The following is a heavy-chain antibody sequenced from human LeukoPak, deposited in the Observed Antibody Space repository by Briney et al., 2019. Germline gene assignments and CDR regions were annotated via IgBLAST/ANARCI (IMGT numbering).Heavy chain of an antibody. D-gene: IGHD3-10*02. CDR3: AELGITMIGGV. J-gene: IGHJ6*04. Sequence: GGSLTLSCAVSGFTFSSYSMSWVRQAPGKGLEWVSGFSVSDKTTYYADSVKGRFTITRDNAKNSLYLQMNRLRAEDKAVYYCAELGITMIGGVWGKGTTVTISS. V-gene: IGHV3-23*01. CDR2: FSVSDKTT. CDR1: GFTFSSYS.